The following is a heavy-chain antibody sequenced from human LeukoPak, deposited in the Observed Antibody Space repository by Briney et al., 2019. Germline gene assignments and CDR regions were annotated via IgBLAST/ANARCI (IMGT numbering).Heavy chain of an antibody. CDR3: AKGGYYFDN. Sequence: SETLSLTCTVSGYSISSGYYWGWIRQPPGKGLEWIGSIYHSGSTYYNPSLKSRVTISVDTSKNQFSLKLSSVTAADTAVYYCAKGGYYFDNWGQGTLVTVSS. J-gene: IGHJ4*02. D-gene: IGHD3-10*01. CDR1: GYSISSGYY. CDR2: IYHSGST. V-gene: IGHV4-38-2*02.